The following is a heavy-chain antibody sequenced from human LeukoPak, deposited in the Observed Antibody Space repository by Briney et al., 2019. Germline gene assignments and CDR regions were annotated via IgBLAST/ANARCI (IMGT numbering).Heavy chain of an antibody. Sequence: SETLSLTCAVYGGSFSGYYWSWIRQPPGKGLEWIGEINHSGSTNYNPSLKSRVTISVDTSKNQFSLKLSSVTAADTAVYYCARVRYYDSSGDYWGQGTLVTVSS. CDR2: INHSGST. CDR3: ARVRYYDSSGDY. J-gene: IGHJ4*02. D-gene: IGHD3-22*01. V-gene: IGHV4-34*01. CDR1: GGSFSGYY.